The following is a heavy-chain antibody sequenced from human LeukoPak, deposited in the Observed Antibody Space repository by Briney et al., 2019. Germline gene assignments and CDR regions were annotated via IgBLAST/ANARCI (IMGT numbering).Heavy chain of an antibody. J-gene: IGHJ4*02. Sequence: ASVKVSCKASGGTFSSYAISWVRQAPGQGLEWMGGIIPIFGTANYAQKFQGRVTMTEDTSTDTAYMELSSLRSEDTAVYYCATGGQWLVFDYWGQGTLVTVSS. V-gene: IGHV1-69*06. CDR1: GGTFSSYA. CDR3: ATGGQWLVFDY. D-gene: IGHD6-19*01. CDR2: IIPIFGTA.